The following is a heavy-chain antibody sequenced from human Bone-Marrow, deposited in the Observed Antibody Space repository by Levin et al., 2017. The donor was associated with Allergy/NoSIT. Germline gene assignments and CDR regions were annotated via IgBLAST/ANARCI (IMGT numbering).Heavy chain of an antibody. CDR1: GFTFSSYA. CDR2: ISGSGGST. D-gene: IGHD3-16*01. J-gene: IGHJ4*02. CDR3: ARVPIASTFRGLVDY. Sequence: GGSLRLSCAASGFTFSSYAMSWVRQAPGEGLGWVSAISGSGGSTFYADSVKGRFTISRANSKNTLYLQMNSLSAEDKAVYYCARVPIASTFRGLVDYWGQGTLVTVSS. V-gene: IGHV3-23*01.